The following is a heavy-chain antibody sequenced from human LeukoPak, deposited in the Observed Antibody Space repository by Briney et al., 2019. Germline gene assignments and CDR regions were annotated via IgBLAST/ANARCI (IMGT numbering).Heavy chain of an antibody. D-gene: IGHD3-22*01. Sequence: PGGSLRLSCTASGFTFGDYAMSWVRQAPGKGLEWVGFIRSKAYGGTTEYAASVKGRFTISRDDSKSIAYLQMNSLKTEDTAVYYCTRDDGPLITLIYYYGMDVWGQGTTVTVSS. CDR2: IRSKAYGGTT. CDR3: TRDDGPLITLIYYYGMDV. CDR1: GFTFGDYA. J-gene: IGHJ6*02. V-gene: IGHV3-49*04.